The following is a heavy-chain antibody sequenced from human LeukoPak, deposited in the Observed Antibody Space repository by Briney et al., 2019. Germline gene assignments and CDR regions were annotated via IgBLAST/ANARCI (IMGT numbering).Heavy chain of an antibody. CDR3: ARVAKERVGGVYYFDY. CDR2: IGTAGDT. J-gene: IGHJ4*02. D-gene: IGHD1-1*01. V-gene: IGHV3-13*01. CDR1: GFTFSDYD. Sequence: GGSLRLSCAASGFTFSDYDMHWVRQATGKGLEWVSAIGTAGDTYYTGPVKGRFTISRESAKNSLYLQMNSLRAGDTAVYYCARVAKERVGGVYYFDYWGQGTLVTVSS.